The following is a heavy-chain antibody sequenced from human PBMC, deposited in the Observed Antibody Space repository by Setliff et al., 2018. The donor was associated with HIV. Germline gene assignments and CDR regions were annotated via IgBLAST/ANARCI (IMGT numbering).Heavy chain of an antibody. V-gene: IGHV3-48*01. J-gene: IGHJ4*02. CDR2: ISSSSSTI. Sequence: GSLRLSCAASGFTFSSYTMNWVRQAPGKGLECVSYISSSSSTIYYADSVKGRFTISRDNAKNSLYLQMNSLRAEDTAVYYCARGGFSSSWYSWGQGTLVTVSS. CDR3: ARGGFSSSWYS. CDR1: GFTFSSYT. D-gene: IGHD6-13*01.